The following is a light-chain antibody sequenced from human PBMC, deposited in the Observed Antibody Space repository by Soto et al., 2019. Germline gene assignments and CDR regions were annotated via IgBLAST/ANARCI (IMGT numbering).Light chain of an antibody. CDR3: QAYDYSLTAFV. J-gene: IGLJ3*02. V-gene: IGLV1-40*01. CDR1: NSNLGAGYD. Sequence: QSVMTQLPSVSGAPGQRVTISCTGNNSNLGAGYDVNWYQQLPGAAPKLVIFGNRNRPSGVPERFSGSKSGNSASLAITGLQAEDEADYYCQAYDYSLTAFVFGGGTKVTVL. CDR2: GNR.